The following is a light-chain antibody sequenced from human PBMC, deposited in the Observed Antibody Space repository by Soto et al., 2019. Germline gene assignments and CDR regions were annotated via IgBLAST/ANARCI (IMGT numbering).Light chain of an antibody. V-gene: IGLV1-44*01. CDR2: SDD. Sequence: QSALTQPPSASGTPGQRVTISCSGSSSNIGSNAVNWYQQLPGTAPKLLIYSDDQRPAGVPDRFSGSRSGTSASLAIRGLQSEDEADYYCAAWDVSRNGLWVFGGGTKLTVL. CDR3: AAWDVSRNGLWV. CDR1: SSNIGSNA. J-gene: IGLJ3*02.